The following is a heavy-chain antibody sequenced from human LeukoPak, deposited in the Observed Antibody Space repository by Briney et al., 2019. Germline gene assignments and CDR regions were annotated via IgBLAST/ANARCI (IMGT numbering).Heavy chain of an antibody. D-gene: IGHD3-10*01. V-gene: IGHV4-34*01. CDR1: GGSFSGYY. CDR2: INHSGST. J-gene: IGHJ3*02. CDR3: ARGRELWFGKLSSAFDI. Sequence: SETLSLTCAVYGGSFSGYYWSWIRQPPGKGLEWIGEINHSGSTNYNPSLKSRVTISVDRSKNQFSLKLSSVTAADTAVYYCARGRELWFGKLSSAFDIWGQGTMVTVSS.